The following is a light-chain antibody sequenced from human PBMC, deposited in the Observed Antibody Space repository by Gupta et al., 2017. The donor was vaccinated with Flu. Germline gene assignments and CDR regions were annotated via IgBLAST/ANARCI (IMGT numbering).Light chain of an antibody. J-gene: IGKJ1*01. CDR3: QQYASSST. Sequence: DIQMTQSPSTLSASVGDRVTITCRANQGISSPLAWYQQKPGKAPRLLMYQASTLHNGVPSRFSGSGSGTEFTLTISSLQPDDFATYYCQQYASSSTFGQGTRVEVK. CDR1: QGISSP. V-gene: IGKV1-5*01. CDR2: QAS.